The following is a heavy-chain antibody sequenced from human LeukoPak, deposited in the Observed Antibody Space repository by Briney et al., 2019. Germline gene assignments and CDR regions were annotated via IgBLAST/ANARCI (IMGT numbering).Heavy chain of an antibody. V-gene: IGHV4-39*07. CDR3: ARAPEYGLYYFDY. J-gene: IGHJ4*02. D-gene: IGHD1-14*01. Sequence: SETLSLTCTVSGGSISSGSYYWGWIRQPPGKGLEWIGNIYYSGSTYYNPPLKSRVSISVDTSKNQFSLKLTSVTAADTAVYYCARAPEYGLYYFDYWGQGTLVTVSS. CDR1: GGSISSGSYY. CDR2: IYYSGST.